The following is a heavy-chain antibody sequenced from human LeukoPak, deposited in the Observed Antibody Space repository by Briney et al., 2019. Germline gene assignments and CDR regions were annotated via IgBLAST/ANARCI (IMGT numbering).Heavy chain of an antibody. CDR2: IRYDGSNT. CDR1: GFSFSDYD. CDR3: AKNRWGSVATPDS. J-gene: IGHJ4*02. Sequence: GGSLRLSCAASGFSFSDYDIHWVRLAPGKGLEWVTFIRYDGSNTYAESVKGRFTISRDNSKNTVYLQMNSLAIEDTAIYYCAKNRWGSVATPDSWGRGTVVTVSS. V-gene: IGHV3-30*02. D-gene: IGHD5-12*01.